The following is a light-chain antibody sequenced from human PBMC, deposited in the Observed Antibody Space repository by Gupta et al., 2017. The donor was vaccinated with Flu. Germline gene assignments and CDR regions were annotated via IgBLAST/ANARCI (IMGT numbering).Light chain of an antibody. V-gene: IGKV3-15*01. J-gene: IGKJ1*01. Sequence: IVMTQHPATLPASPSASATRSCRASQSGSSNLAWYQQKPGQAPRRLIYGASTRATGIPDRFSGSGSGTEFTLTISRLQAEDVAVYYCQQDNNWGTFGQGTKVEIK. CDR2: GAS. CDR1: QSGSSN. CDR3: QQDNNWGT.